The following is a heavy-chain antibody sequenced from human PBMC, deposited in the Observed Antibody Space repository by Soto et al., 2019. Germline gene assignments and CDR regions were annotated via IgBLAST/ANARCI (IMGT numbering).Heavy chain of an antibody. Sequence: QVQLVQSGAEVKKPGASVKVSCKASGYTFTGYYMHWVRQAPGQGLEWMGWINPSSGGTNYAQKFQGRVTMTRDTSISTAYMELSRLRSDDTAVYYCASRGTAMVYFDYWGQGTLVTVSS. D-gene: IGHD5-18*01. CDR1: GYTFTGYY. CDR3: ASRGTAMVYFDY. CDR2: INPSSGGT. J-gene: IGHJ4*02. V-gene: IGHV1-2*02.